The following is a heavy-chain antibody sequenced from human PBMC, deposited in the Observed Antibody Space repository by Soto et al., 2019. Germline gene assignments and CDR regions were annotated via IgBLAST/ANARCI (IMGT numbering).Heavy chain of an antibody. V-gene: IGHV5-51*01. CDR1: GYSFTSYW. D-gene: IGHD5-18*01. J-gene: IGHJ4*02. CDR2: IYPGDSDT. Sequence: GESLKISCNGSGYSFTSYWIGWVRQMPGKGLEWMGIIYPGDSDTRYSPSFQGQVTISADKSISTAYLQWSSLKASDTAMYYCARSDTFGYSYGYNFDYWGQGTLVTVYS. CDR3: ARSDTFGYSYGYNFDY.